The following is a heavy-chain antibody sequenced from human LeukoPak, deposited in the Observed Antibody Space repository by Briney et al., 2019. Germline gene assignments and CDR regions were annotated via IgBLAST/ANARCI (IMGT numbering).Heavy chain of an antibody. J-gene: IGHJ6*02. CDR2: IYYSGST. V-gene: IGHV4-39*07. D-gene: IGHD3-10*02. Sequence: PSETLSLTCTVSGGAISSSSYYWGWIRQPPGKGLEWIGSIYYSGSTNYNPSLKSRVTISVDTSKNQFSLKLSSVTAADTAVYYCARAFFAVTTFGVNSYYYYYYGMDVWGQGTTVTVSS. CDR1: GGAISSSSYY. CDR3: ARAFFAVTTFGVNSYYYYYYGMDV.